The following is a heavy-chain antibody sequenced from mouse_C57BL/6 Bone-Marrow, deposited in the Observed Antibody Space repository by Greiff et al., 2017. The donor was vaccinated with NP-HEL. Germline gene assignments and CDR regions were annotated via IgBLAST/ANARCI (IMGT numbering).Heavy chain of an antibody. CDR1: GYTFTSYW. J-gene: IGHJ2*01. CDR3: TRGGYYGSSSWYFDY. V-gene: IGHV1-5*01. CDR2: IYPGNSDT. D-gene: IGHD1-1*01. Sequence: EVQLQQSGTVLARPGASVKMSCKTSGYTFTSYWMHWVKQRPGQGLEWIGAIYPGNSDTSYTQKFKGKAKLTAVTSASTADMELSSLTNEDSAVYYCTRGGYYGSSSWYFDYWGQGTTLTVSS.